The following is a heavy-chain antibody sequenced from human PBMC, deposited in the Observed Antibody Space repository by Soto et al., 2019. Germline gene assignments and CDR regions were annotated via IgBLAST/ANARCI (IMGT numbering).Heavy chain of an antibody. CDR2: ISSSSSYI. CDR1: GFTFSSYS. D-gene: IGHD6-13*01. CDR3: ARDFSSSWDDYYYYGMDV. J-gene: IGHJ6*02. Sequence: PGGSLRLSCAASGFTFSSYSMNWVRQAPGKGLEWVSSISSSSSYIYYADSVKGRFTISRDNAKNSLYLQMNSLRAEDTAVYYCARDFSSSWDDYYYYGMDVWGQGTTVTVSS. V-gene: IGHV3-21*01.